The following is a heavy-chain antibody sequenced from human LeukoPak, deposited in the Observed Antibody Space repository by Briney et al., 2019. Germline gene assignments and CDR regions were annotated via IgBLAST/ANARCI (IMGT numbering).Heavy chain of an antibody. Sequence: SETLSLTCTVSGGSISSYYWSWIRQPPGKGLEWIGYIYYSGFTSYNPSLKSRVTISVDTSKNQFSLKLSSVTAADTAVYYCARHDYYFGSGSYDYWGQGTLVTVSS. V-gene: IGHV4-59*01. J-gene: IGHJ4*02. CDR2: IYYSGFT. D-gene: IGHD3-10*01. CDR3: ARHDYYFGSGSYDY. CDR1: GGSISSYY.